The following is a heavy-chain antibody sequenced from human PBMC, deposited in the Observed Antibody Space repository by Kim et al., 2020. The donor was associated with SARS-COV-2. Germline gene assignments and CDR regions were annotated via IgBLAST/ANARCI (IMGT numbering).Heavy chain of an antibody. D-gene: IGHD7-27*01. Sequence: SETLSLTCTVSGGSISSSSYYWGWIRQPPGKGLEWIGSIYYSGSTYYNPSLKSRVTISVDTSKNQFSLKLSSVTAADTAVYYCARPDWGSKVDYWGQGTLVTVSS. J-gene: IGHJ4*02. CDR3: ARPDWGSKVDY. CDR2: IYYSGST. V-gene: IGHV4-39*01. CDR1: GGSISSSSYY.